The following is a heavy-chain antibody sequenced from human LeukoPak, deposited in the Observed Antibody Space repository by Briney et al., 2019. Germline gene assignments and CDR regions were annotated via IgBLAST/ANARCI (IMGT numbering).Heavy chain of an antibody. Sequence: DPGGSLRLSCAASGFTFSSYALSWVRQPPGKGLEWVSTISAPGGNTYYADSVTGRFTISRDSSKSTLCLQMNSLRAEDTAVYYCAKGGGYSRNAFDIWGQGTMVTVSS. CDR1: GFTFSSYA. CDR3: AKGGGYSRNAFDI. D-gene: IGHD2-15*01. CDR2: ISAPGGNT. J-gene: IGHJ3*02. V-gene: IGHV3-23*01.